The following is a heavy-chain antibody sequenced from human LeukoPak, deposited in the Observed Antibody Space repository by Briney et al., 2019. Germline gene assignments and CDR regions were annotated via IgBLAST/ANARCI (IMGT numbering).Heavy chain of an antibody. CDR2: ISSGGDPK. J-gene: IGHJ4*02. D-gene: IGHD5-18*01. CDR3: AGDKRLLYSYGPSFDY. Sequence: SGGSLRLSCAASGFPFSDYYMSWIRQAPGKGLEWVSYISSGGDPKYYADSVKGRFTISRDNAKNSLYLQMDSLRAEDTAVYYCAGDKRLLYSYGPSFDYWGQGTLVTVSS. V-gene: IGHV3-11*01. CDR1: GFPFSDYY.